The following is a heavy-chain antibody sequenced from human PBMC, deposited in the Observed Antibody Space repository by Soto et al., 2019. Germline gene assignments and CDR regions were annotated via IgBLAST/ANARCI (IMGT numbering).Heavy chain of an antibody. J-gene: IGHJ4*02. CDR3: ARLEGLATISYYFDF. V-gene: IGHV4-39*01. CDR1: GGTIISSSYY. Sequence: LETLPLTCTVSGGTIISSSYYWGWIRQPPGKGLEWIGSIYYRGNAYYNPSLQTRVTISLDKSKGQFSLKLNSVTAADSAVYFCARLEGLATISYYFDFWGPGALVTVSS. D-gene: IGHD3-9*01. CDR2: IYYRGNA.